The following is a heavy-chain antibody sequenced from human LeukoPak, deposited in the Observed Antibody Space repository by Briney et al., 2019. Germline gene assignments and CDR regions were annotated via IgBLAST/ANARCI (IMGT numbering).Heavy chain of an antibody. V-gene: IGHV1-69*05. Sequence: GASVKVSCKASGGTFSSYAISWVRQAPRQGLEWMGRIIPIFGTANYAQKFQGRVTITTDESTSTAYMELSSLRSEDTAVYYCARDSGDTAMVPDYWGQGTLVTVSS. CDR2: IIPIFGTA. D-gene: IGHD5-18*01. J-gene: IGHJ4*02. CDR3: ARDSGDTAMVPDY. CDR1: GGTFSSYA.